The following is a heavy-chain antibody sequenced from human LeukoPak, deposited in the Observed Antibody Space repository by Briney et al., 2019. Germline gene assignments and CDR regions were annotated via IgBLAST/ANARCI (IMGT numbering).Heavy chain of an antibody. J-gene: IGHJ3*02. CDR3: ARGGILDAFDI. D-gene: IGHD6-13*01. Sequence: GGSLRLSCAASGFTFSSYSMNWVRQAPGKGLEWVSYISSSSSTIYYADSVKGRFTISRDNAKNSLYLQMNSLRAEDTAVYYCARGGILDAFDIWGQGTMVTVSS. V-gene: IGHV3-48*01. CDR2: ISSSSSTI. CDR1: GFTFSSYS.